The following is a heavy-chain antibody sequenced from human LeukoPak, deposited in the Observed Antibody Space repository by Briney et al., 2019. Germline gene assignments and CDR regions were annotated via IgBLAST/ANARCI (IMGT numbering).Heavy chain of an antibody. CDR3: ARNAETKGIDY. J-gene: IGHJ4*02. D-gene: IGHD1-7*01. CDR1: GYTFTSYY. CDR2: INPSGGST. V-gene: IGHV1-46*01. Sequence: ASVKVSCKASGYTFTSYYMHWVRQAPGQGLEWMGIINPSGGSTSYAQKFQGRVTMPRDTSTSTVYMELSSLRSEDTAVYYCARNAETKGIDYWGQGTLVTVSS.